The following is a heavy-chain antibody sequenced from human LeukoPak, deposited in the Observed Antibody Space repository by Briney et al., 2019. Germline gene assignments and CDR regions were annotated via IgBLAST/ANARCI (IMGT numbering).Heavy chain of an antibody. D-gene: IGHD3-3*01. V-gene: IGHV3-23*01. CDR1: GFTFSSYA. Sequence: GGSLRLSCAASGFTFSSYAMSWVRQAPGKGLEWVSAISGSGGSTYYADYVKGRFTISRDNSKNTLYLQMNSLRAEDTAVYYCAKVFNPDFWSGPHDYWGQGTLVTVSS. CDR3: AKVFNPDFWSGPHDY. CDR2: ISGSGGST. J-gene: IGHJ4*02.